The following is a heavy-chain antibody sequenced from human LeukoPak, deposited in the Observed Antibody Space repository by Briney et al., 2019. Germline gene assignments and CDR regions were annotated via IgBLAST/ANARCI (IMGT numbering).Heavy chain of an antibody. J-gene: IGHJ5*02. Sequence: SETLSLTCTVSGCSISSYYWSWVRQPPGKGLEWIVYIYTSWSTNYNPSVKSRVTISVDTSKNQFSLKLSAVTAADTAVYYCARTCAVAGIRYWFERWGQGALVTVSS. CDR2: IYTSWST. CDR1: GCSISSYY. V-gene: IGHV4-4*09. CDR3: ARTCAVAGIRYWFER. D-gene: IGHD6-19*01.